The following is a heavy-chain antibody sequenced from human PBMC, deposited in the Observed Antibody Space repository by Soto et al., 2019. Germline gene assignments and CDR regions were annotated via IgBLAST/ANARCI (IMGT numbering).Heavy chain of an antibody. J-gene: IGHJ6*02. Sequence: GGSLRLSCAASGFTFSSYGMHWVRQAPGKGLEWVAVIWYDGSNKYCADSVKGRFTISRDNSKNTLYLQMNSLRAEDAAVYYCASDLVVAATIHYYYYGMDVWGQGTTVTVSS. CDR3: ASDLVVAATIHYYYYGMDV. CDR1: GFTFSSYG. CDR2: IWYDGSNK. V-gene: IGHV3-33*01. D-gene: IGHD2-15*01.